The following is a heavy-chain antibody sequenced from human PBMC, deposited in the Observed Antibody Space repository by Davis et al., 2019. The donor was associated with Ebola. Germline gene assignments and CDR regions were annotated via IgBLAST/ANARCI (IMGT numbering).Heavy chain of an antibody. D-gene: IGHD3-3*01. Sequence: GESLKISCAASGFTFSSYSMNWVRQAPGKGLEWVSSISSSSSYIYYADSVKGRFTISRDNAKNSLYLQMNSLRAEDTAVYYCARGGRYDFWSGRGYYYYGMDVWGQGTTVTVSS. V-gene: IGHV3-21*01. J-gene: IGHJ6*02. CDR3: ARGGRYDFWSGRGYYYYGMDV. CDR1: GFTFSSYS. CDR2: ISSSSSYI.